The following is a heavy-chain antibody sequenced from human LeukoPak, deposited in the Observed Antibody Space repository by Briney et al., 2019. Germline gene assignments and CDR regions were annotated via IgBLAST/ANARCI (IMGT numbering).Heavy chain of an antibody. Sequence: PSETLSLTCTVSGGSISSYYWSWIRQPPGKGREWIGYIYYSVSTNYNPSLKSRVTISVDTSKTQFSLKLSSVTAADTAVYYCAREYCSSTSCYGMDVWGKGTTVTVSS. CDR2: IYYSVST. V-gene: IGHV4-59*01. D-gene: IGHD2-2*01. J-gene: IGHJ6*04. CDR1: GGSISSYY. CDR3: AREYCSSTSCYGMDV.